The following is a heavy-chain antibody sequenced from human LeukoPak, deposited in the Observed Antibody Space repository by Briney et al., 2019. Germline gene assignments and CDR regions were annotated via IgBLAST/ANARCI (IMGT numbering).Heavy chain of an antibody. CDR1: GFTFSSYE. Sequence: GGSLRLSCAASGFTFSSYEMNWVRQVPGKGLEWVSYISSSGSTIYYADSVKGRFTISRDNAKNSLYLQMNSLRAEDTAVYYCARDSKLGMVRGVINYWGQGTLVTVSS. J-gene: IGHJ4*02. CDR3: ARDSKLGMVRGVINY. V-gene: IGHV3-48*03. CDR2: ISSSGSTI. D-gene: IGHD3-10*01.